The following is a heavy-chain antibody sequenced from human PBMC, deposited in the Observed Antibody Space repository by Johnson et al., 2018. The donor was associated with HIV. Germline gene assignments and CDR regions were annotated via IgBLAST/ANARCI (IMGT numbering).Heavy chain of an antibody. J-gene: IGHJ3*02. CDR2: IDSDGSTT. Sequence: VQLVESGGGLVKPGGSLRLSCAASGFTLSGYWMHWVRQVPGKGLAWVSRIDSDGSTTDYADSVKGRFTISRDNSKNTLYLQMNSLRAEDTAVYYCAKATTGSDAFDIWGQGTMVTVSS. CDR1: GFTLSGYW. V-gene: IGHV3-74*02. D-gene: IGHD1-1*01. CDR3: AKATTGSDAFDI.